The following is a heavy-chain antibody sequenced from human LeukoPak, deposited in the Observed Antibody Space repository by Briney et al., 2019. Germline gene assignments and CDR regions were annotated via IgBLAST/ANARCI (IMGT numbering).Heavy chain of an antibody. D-gene: IGHD2/OR15-2a*01. V-gene: IGHV3-48*03. CDR3: ARAGNIRFDY. CDR1: GFTFSSYE. CDR2: ISSSGSTI. Sequence: GGSLRLSCAASGFTFSSYEMNWVRQAPGKGLEWVSYISSSGSTIYYADSVKGRFTISRDNSKSTLYLQMNSLRAEDTAVYYCARAGNIRFDYWGQGTLVTVSS. J-gene: IGHJ4*02.